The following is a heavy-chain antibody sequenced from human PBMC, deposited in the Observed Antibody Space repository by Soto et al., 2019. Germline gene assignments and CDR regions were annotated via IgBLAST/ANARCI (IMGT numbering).Heavy chain of an antibody. CDR3: ATGLSWIGFITVDS. J-gene: IGHJ4*02. V-gene: IGHV1-69*01. D-gene: IGHD3-3*01. CDR2: FIPVYLTL. CDR1: GGSFGNSA. Sequence: QVHLVQSGAEVKKPGSSVKVSCRASGGSFGNSAISWVRQSPGQGLELLGGFIPVYLTLTYAQKFQGRLTISADESPGTAYMTLSSMLAHDTACYSCATGLSWIGFITVDSWGEATRFTVSS.